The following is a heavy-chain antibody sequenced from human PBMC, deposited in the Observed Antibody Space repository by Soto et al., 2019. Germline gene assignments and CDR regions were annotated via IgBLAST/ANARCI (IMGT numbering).Heavy chain of an antibody. CDR2: ISSYSGNT. D-gene: IGHD3-22*01. V-gene: IGHV1-18*03. J-gene: IGHJ4*02. Sequence: ASVKVSCKASGYRFSSYGICWVRQAPGKGLQWMGWISSYSGNTNSAQAFRDRLTMTTDTSTNTAYMELRSLRSDDMAVYYCVSVPEAVYSHSSAYYDFWGPGTLVTVSS. CDR1: GYRFSSYG. CDR3: VSVPEAVYSHSSAYYDF.